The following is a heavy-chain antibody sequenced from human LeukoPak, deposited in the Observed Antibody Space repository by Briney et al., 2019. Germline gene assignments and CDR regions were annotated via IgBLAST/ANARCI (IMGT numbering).Heavy chain of an antibody. V-gene: IGHV3-48*03. D-gene: IGHD6-13*01. CDR1: GGTFSSYE. CDR2: ICSSGSTI. J-gene: IGHJ4*02. CDR3: ATDSSSWYIHPAY. Sequence: GGALRLSCAASGGTFSSYEMNWVRQAPGKGLEWVAYICSSGSTIYYADSVKGRFTISRDNAKTSLYLQMNSLRAEHTAVYYCATDSSSWYIHPAYWGQGTLVTVSS.